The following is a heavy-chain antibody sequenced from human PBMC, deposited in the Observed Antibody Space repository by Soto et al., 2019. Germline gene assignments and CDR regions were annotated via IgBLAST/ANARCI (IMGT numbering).Heavy chain of an antibody. CDR3: ARAYGSGSYYTYYFDY. D-gene: IGHD3-10*01. Sequence: GGSLRLSCAASGFTFSSYAMHWVRQAPGKGLEWVAVISYDGSNKYYADSVKGRFTISRDNSKNTLYLQMNSLRAEDTAVYYCARAYGSGSYYTYYFDYWGQGTLVTVSS. V-gene: IGHV3-30-3*01. J-gene: IGHJ4*02. CDR2: ISYDGSNK. CDR1: GFTFSSYA.